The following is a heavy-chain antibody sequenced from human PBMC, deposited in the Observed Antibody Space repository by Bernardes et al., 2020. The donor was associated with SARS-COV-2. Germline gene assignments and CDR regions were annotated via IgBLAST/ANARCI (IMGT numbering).Heavy chain of an antibody. J-gene: IGHJ6*02. D-gene: IGHD2-2*01. Sequence: ASVKVSCKASGYTFTSYVIIWVRQAPGQGLEWMGWISAYNGNTNYAQKLQGRVTMTTDTSTSTAYMELRSLRSDDTAVYYCARGIVVVPADYYYYYDMDVWGQGTTVTVSS. V-gene: IGHV1-18*01. CDR1: GYTFTSYV. CDR2: ISAYNGNT. CDR3: ARGIVVVPADYYYYYDMDV.